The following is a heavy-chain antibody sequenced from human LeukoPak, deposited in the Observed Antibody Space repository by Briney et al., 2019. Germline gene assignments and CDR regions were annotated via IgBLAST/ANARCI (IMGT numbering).Heavy chain of an antibody. D-gene: IGHD2-15*01. CDR3: ARDLVVVVAASNWFDP. J-gene: IGHJ5*02. CDR1: GFTFSDYY. CDR2: ISSSGSTI. V-gene: IGHV3-11*01. Sequence: GGSLRLSCAASGFTFSDYYMSWIRQALGKGLEWVSYISSSGSTIYYADSVKGRFTISRDNAKNSLYLQMNSLRAEDTAVYYCARDLVVVVAASNWFDPWGQGTLVTVSS.